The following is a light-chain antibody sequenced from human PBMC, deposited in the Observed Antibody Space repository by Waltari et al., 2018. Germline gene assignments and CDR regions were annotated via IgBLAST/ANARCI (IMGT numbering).Light chain of an antibody. CDR3: SSYTSSSTVV. J-gene: IGLJ2*01. CDR1: SSALGGYNY. V-gene: IGLV2-14*01. Sequence: QSALTQPAPVSGSPGQSITIPFTGTSSALGGYNYVSWYQQHPGKAPKLMIYDVSNRPSGVSNRFSGSKAGNTASLTISGLQAEDEADYYCSSYTSSSTVVFGGGTKLTVL. CDR2: DVS.